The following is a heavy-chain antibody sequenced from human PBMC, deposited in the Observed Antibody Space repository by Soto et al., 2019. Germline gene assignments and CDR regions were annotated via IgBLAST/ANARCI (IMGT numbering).Heavy chain of an antibody. Sequence: PLETLSLTCTVSGGSIRSYYWSWIRQPAGKGLEWIGRIYTSGSTNYNPSLKSRVTMSVDTSKNQFSLKLSSVTAADTAVYYCARALFSSGWYGGFDYWGQGTLVTVSS. J-gene: IGHJ4*02. CDR3: ARALFSSGWYGGFDY. CDR1: GGSIRSYY. CDR2: IYTSGST. V-gene: IGHV4-4*07. D-gene: IGHD6-19*01.